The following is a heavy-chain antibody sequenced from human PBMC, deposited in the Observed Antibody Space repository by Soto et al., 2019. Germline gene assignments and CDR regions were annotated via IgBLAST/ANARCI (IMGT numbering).Heavy chain of an antibody. CDR2: IYYSGST. CDR3: AREEMGGSYRWDY. Sequence: QVQLQESGPGLVKPSQTLSLTCTVSGGSISSGGYYWSWIRQHPGKGLEWIGYIYYSGSTYYNPSLQSRVTISVDTSKNQFSLKLSSVTAADTAVYYCAREEMGGSYRWDYWGQGTLVTVSS. CDR1: GGSISSGGYY. D-gene: IGHD1-26*01. V-gene: IGHV4-31*03. J-gene: IGHJ4*02.